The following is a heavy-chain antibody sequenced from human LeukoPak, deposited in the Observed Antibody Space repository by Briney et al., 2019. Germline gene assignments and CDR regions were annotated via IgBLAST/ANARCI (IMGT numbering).Heavy chain of an antibody. V-gene: IGHV3-23*01. CDR3: AKDKANYYASGTYYPYGMDV. Sequence: PGGSLRLSCAASGFTFSSYAMNWVRQAPGRGLEWVSGISGSGVRTYYADSVKGRFTISRDNSKNTLYLQMNSLRAEDTAVYYCAKDKANYYASGTYYPYGMDVWGQGTTVTVSS. D-gene: IGHD3-10*01. CDR1: GFTFSSYA. CDR2: ISGSGVRT. J-gene: IGHJ6*02.